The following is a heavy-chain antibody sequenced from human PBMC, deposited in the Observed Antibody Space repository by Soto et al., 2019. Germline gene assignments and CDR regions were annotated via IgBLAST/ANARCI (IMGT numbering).Heavy chain of an antibody. Sequence: EVQLVESGGGLVKHGGSLRLSCAASGFTFSSYSMNWVRQAPGKGLEWVSSISSSSSYIYYADSVKGRFTISRDNAKNSLYLQMNSLRAEDTAVYYCARSERGAYSGYDFDYWGQGTLVTVSS. CDR1: GFTFSSYS. V-gene: IGHV3-21*01. J-gene: IGHJ4*02. D-gene: IGHD5-12*01. CDR2: ISSSSSYI. CDR3: ARSERGAYSGYDFDY.